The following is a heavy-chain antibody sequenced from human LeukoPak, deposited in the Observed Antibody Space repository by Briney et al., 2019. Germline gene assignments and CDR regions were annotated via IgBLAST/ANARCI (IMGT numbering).Heavy chain of an antibody. J-gene: IGHJ4*02. CDR2: IYTSGST. V-gene: IGHV4-61*02. Sequence: SETLSLTCTVSGGSISSGSYYWSWIRQPAGKGLEWIGRIYTSGSTNYNPSLKSRVTISVDTSKNQFSLKLSSVTAADTAEYYCARDFAEMGRIGFDYWGQGTLVTVSS. CDR1: GGSISSGSYY. CDR3: ARDFAEMGRIGFDY. D-gene: IGHD2-15*01.